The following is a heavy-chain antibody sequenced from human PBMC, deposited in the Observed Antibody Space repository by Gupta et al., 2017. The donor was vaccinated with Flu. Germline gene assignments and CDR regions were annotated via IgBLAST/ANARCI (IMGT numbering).Heavy chain of an antibody. CDR2: ISSSSSYI. Sequence: EVQLVESGGGLVKPGGSLRLSCAASGFTFSSYSMNWVRQAPGKGLEWVSSISSSSSYIYYADSVKGRFTISRDNAKNSLYLQMNSLRAEDTAVYYCARERCSGGSCYKYYFDYWGQGTLVTVSS. D-gene: IGHD2-15*01. V-gene: IGHV3-21*01. CDR1: GFTFSSYS. CDR3: ARERCSGGSCYKYYFDY. J-gene: IGHJ4*02.